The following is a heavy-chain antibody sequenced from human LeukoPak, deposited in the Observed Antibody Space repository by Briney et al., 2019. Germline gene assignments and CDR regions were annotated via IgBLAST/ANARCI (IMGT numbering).Heavy chain of an antibody. CDR1: GYTFTGYF. CDR3: ARGRRIIVGATNAGDFFDY. J-gene: IGHJ4*02. V-gene: IGHV1-2*02. D-gene: IGHD1-26*01. Sequence: GASVKVSCKASGYTFTGYFMHWVRQAPGQGLERMGWINPNSGGTKYAQKFQGRVTMTRDTSISTAYVELTSLRSDDTAVYYCARGRRIIVGATNAGDFFDYWGQGPLVTVSS. CDR2: INPNSGGT.